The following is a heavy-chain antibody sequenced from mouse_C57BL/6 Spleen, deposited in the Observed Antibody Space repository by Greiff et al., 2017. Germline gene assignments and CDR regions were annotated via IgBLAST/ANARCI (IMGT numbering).Heavy chain of an antibody. D-gene: IGHD1-1*01. CDR1: GYTFTDYY. Sequence: EVQLQQSGPELVKPGASVKISCKASGYTFTDYYMNWEKQSHGKSLEWIGDINPNNGGTSYNQKFKGKATLTVDQSSSTAYMELRSLTSEDSAVYYCARGYYGSSLFAYWGQGTLVTVSA. CDR2: INPNNGGT. CDR3: ARGYYGSSLFAY. V-gene: IGHV1-26*01. J-gene: IGHJ3*01.